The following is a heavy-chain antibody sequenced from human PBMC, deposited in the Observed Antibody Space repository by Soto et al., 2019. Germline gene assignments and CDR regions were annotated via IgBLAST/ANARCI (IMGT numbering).Heavy chain of an antibody. V-gene: IGHV1-18*01. CDR3: TREGSAPYYDYGMD. Sequence: QVQLEQSAPEVKKPGASVKVSCKASGYTFTTYGISWVRQAPGQGLEWLGWINTHNGNTNYAQNLQGRVIMTADTSTNTAYMELRSLRSDDTAIYYCTREGSAPYYDYGMD. CDR2: INTHNGNT. D-gene: IGHD3-10*01. CDR1: GYTFTTYG. J-gene: IGHJ6*01.